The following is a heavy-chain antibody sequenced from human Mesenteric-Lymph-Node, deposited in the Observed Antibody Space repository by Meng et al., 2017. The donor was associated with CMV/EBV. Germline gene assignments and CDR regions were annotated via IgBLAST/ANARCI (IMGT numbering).Heavy chain of an antibody. CDR1: GFSFGDYL. Sequence: GGSLRLSCTASGFSFGDYLMSWVRQAPGKGLEWVGFIRSKPYGGATEYAASVKGRFTMSRDDSKTIAYLQMDSLRTDDTGVYYCTRDYDGPVGTFTPQNFYFGMDVWGQGTTVTVSS. CDR3: TRDYDGPVGTFTPQNFYFGMDV. D-gene: IGHD3-16*01. J-gene: IGHJ6*02. V-gene: IGHV3-49*04. CDR2: IRSKPYGGAT.